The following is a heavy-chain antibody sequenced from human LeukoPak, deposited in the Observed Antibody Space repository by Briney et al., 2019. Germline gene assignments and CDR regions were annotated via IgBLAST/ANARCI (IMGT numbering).Heavy chain of an antibody. CDR1: GFAFSNYD. CDR2: IWYDESNK. Sequence: PGGSLRLSCAASGFAFSNYDMHWVRQAPGKGLEWVALIWYDESNKYYADSVKGRFTISRDNAKNSLYLQMNSLRAEDTAVYYCARYGSIVAAGTFDYWGQGTLVTVSS. V-gene: IGHV3-33*03. J-gene: IGHJ4*02. CDR3: ARYGSIVAAGTFDY. D-gene: IGHD6-13*01.